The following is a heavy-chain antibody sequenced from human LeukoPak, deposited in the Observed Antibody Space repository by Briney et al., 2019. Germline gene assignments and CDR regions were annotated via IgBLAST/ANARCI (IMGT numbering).Heavy chain of an antibody. CDR2: ISGSGGST. CDR1: GFTFSSYA. Sequence: KPGGSLRLSCAASGFTFSSYAMHWVRQAPGKGLEWVSAISGSGGSTYYADSVKGRFTISRDNSKNTLYLQMNSLRAEDTAVYYCAKVSYGDYVSSSSWLGVILYYFDYWGQGTLVTVSS. J-gene: IGHJ4*02. V-gene: IGHV3-23*01. CDR3: AKVSYGDYVSSSSWLGVILYYFDY. D-gene: IGHD4-17*01.